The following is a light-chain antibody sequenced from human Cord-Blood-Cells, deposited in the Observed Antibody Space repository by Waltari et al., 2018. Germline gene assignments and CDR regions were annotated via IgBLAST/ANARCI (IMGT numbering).Light chain of an antibody. V-gene: IGKV1-39*01. J-gene: IGKJ1*01. CDR1: QRISSY. Sequence: DIQMTQSPFSLSASVGDRVTITGRASQRISSYLNWYQQKPGKAPKLLIYAASSLQSGVPSRFSGSGSWTDFTLTISSLQPEDFATYYCQQSYSTPPTFGQGTKVEIK. CDR3: QQSYSTPPT. CDR2: AAS.